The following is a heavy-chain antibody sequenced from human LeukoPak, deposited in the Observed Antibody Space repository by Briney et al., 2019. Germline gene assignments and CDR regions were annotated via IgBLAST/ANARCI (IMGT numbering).Heavy chain of an antibody. D-gene: IGHD4-23*01. CDR2: IYYSGRT. J-gene: IGHJ5*02. CDR3: ARHEVVTGRSWFDP. V-gene: IGHV4-39*01. CDR1: GGSISISSYY. Sequence: SETLSLTCTVSGGSISISSYYWGWIRQPPGKGLEWIGSIYYSGRTYYNPSLKSPVTISEDTSKNQFPLKLSSVTAADTAVYCCARHEVVTGRSWFDPWGQGTLVTVSS.